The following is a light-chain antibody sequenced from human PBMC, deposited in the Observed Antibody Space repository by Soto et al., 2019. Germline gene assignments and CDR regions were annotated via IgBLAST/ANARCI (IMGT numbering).Light chain of an antibody. Sequence: DVVMTQSPDSLAASLGERATINCKSSRSVLYSSNNKNYLAWYQQKPGQPPKLLISWASTRESGVPDRFSGSGSGTDFTLTISSLQAEDVAVYYCQHYYSTPRALTFGGGTRWISN. CDR3: QHYYSTPRALT. V-gene: IGKV4-1*01. CDR2: WAS. CDR1: RSVLYSSNNKNY. J-gene: IGKJ4*01.